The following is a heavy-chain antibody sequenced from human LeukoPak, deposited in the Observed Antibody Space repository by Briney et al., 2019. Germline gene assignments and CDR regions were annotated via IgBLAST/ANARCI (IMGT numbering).Heavy chain of an antibody. CDR1: AFTFNNYW. J-gene: IGHJ4*02. V-gene: IGHV3-74*01. CDR3: ARDLDYYGSGSYAY. CDR2: IKGDGSST. D-gene: IGHD3-10*01. Sequence: GGSLRLSCVASAFTFNNYWMHWVRQAPGKGLVWVSRIKGDGSSTSYADSVKGRFTISRDNAKNTLYLQMNSLRAEDTAVYYCARDLDYYGSGSYAYWGQGTLVTVSS.